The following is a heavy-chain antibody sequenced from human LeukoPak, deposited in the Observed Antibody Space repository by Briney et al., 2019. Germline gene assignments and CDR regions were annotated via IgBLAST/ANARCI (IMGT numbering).Heavy chain of an antibody. V-gene: IGHV3-53*01. Sequence: GGSLRLSCAPSGFIVSNNYMTWVRQAPGKGLEWVSVIYSGGSTYYADSVKGRFTISRDNSKNTLYLQMNSLRAEDTVVYYCATRVSTSRSFDYWGQGTLVTVSS. CDR2: IYSGGST. J-gene: IGHJ4*02. CDR1: GFIVSNNY. CDR3: ATRVSTSRSFDY.